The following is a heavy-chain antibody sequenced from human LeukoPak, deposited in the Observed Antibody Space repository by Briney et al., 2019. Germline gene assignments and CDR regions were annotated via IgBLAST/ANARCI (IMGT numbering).Heavy chain of an antibody. J-gene: IGHJ4*02. CDR1: GFTFSSYG. CDR3: ARDSIQSSGLDY. V-gene: IGHV3-30*03. Sequence: GGSLRLSCAASGFTFSSYGMHWVRQAPGKGLEWVAVISNDGSNKHYGDSVKGRFTISRDNSKNTLYLQMNSLRAEDTAVYYCARDSIQSSGLDYWGQGTLVTVSS. CDR2: ISNDGSNK. D-gene: IGHD3-22*01.